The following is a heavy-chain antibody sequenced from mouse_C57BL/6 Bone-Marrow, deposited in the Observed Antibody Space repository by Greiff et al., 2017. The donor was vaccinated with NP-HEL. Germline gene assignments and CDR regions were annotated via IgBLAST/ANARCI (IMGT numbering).Heavy chain of an antibody. CDR3: ARDLD. V-gene: IGHV5-4*01. J-gene: IGHJ2*01. CDR2: ISDGGSYT. Sequence: EVQVVESGGGLVKPGGSLKLSCAASGFTFSSYAMSWVRQTPEKRLEWVATISDGGSYTYYPDNVKGRFTISRDNAKNNLYLQMSHLKSEDTAMYYCARDLDWGQGTTLTVSS. CDR1: GFTFSSYA.